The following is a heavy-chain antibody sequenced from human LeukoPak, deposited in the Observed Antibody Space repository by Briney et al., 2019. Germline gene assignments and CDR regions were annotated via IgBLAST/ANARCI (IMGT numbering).Heavy chain of an antibody. CDR1: GFTVSSNY. J-gene: IGHJ3*02. CDR3: ARSVWLGPSHAFDI. Sequence: PGGSLRLSCAASGFTVSSNYMSWVRQAPGKGLEGVTVIYSGGSTYYADSVKGRFTISRNNSKNTLYLQMNSLRAEDTAVYYCARSVWLGPSHAFDIWGQGTMVTVSS. D-gene: IGHD3-10*01. CDR2: IYSGGST. V-gene: IGHV3-53*04.